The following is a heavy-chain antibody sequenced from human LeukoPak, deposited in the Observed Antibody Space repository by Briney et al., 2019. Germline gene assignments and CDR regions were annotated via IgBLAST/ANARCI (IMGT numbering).Heavy chain of an antibody. CDR1: GYTFTGNY. CDR3: ARGNYYDSSGYPP. V-gene: IGHV1-2*06. CDR2: INPNSGGT. Sequence: ASVKVSCKXSGYTFTGNYMHWVRQAPGQGLEWMGRINPNSGGTNYAQKFQGRVTMTRDTSISTAYMELSRLRSDDTAVYYCARGNYYDSSGYPPWGQGTLVTVSS. J-gene: IGHJ5*02. D-gene: IGHD3-22*01.